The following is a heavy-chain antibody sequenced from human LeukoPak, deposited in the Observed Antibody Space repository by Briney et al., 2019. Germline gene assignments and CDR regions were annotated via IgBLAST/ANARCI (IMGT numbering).Heavy chain of an antibody. Sequence: GESLKISCKGSGYSSTSYWIGWVRQMPGKGLEWMGIIYPGDSDTRYSPSFQGQVTISADKSISTAYLQWSSLKASDTAMYYCARGLDTYYDFWSGYVDYWGQGTLVTVSS. CDR2: IYPGDSDT. J-gene: IGHJ4*02. CDR3: ARGLDTYYDFWSGYVDY. V-gene: IGHV5-51*01. D-gene: IGHD3-3*01. CDR1: GYSSTSYW.